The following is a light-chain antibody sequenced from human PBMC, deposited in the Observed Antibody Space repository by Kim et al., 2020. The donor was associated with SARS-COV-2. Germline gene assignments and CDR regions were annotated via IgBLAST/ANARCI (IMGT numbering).Light chain of an antibody. Sequence: SSVGDRVTITCRASQGISNYLTWYQQKPGKVPKLLIYAASALQSGVPSRFSGSGSGTDFTLTISSLQPEDVATYYCQKYNSALWTFGQGTKVDIK. CDR3: QKYNSALWT. CDR1: QGISNY. V-gene: IGKV1-27*01. CDR2: AAS. J-gene: IGKJ1*01.